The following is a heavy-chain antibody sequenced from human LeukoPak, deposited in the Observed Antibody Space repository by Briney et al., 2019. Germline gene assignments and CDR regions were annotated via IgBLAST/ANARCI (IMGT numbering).Heavy chain of an antibody. CDR2: IKQDGSDK. D-gene: IGHD1-14*01. CDR3: AREVWGPEY. J-gene: IGHJ4*02. Sequence: PGRSLRLSCAASGFTFDDYAMHWVRQAPGKGLEWAGNIKQDGSDKNYMDSVKGRFTISRDNTKNSVYLQMSSLRAEDTAVYYCAREVWGPEYWGQGTLVTVSS. CDR1: GFTFDDYA. V-gene: IGHV3-7*01.